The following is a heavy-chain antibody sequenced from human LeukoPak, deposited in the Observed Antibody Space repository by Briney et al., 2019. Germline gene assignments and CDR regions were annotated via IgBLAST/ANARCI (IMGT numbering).Heavy chain of an antibody. Sequence: GGSLRLSCAASGFTFSSYEMSWVRQAPGKGLEWVSYISSSGSTIYYADSVKGRFTISRDNAKNSLYLQMNSLRAEDTAVYYCARDLNPGTAYPPPRPWFDPWGQGTPVTVSS. J-gene: IGHJ5*02. CDR3: ARDLNPGTAYPPPRPWFDP. CDR1: GFTFSSYE. CDR2: ISSSGSTI. V-gene: IGHV3-48*03. D-gene: IGHD1-7*01.